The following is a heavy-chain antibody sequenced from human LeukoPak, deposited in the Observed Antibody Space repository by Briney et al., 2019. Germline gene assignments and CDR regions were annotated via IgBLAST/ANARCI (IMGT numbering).Heavy chain of an antibody. CDR1: GYTFTGYY. CDR2: INPNSGGT. Sequence: ASVKVSCKASGYTFTGYYMHWVRQAPGQGLDWMGWINPNSGGTNYAQKFQGWVTMTRDTSISTAYMELSRLRSDDTAVYYCARAAYGSGSYYNLYYFDYWGQGTLVTVSS. D-gene: IGHD3-10*01. CDR3: ARAAYGSGSYYNLYYFDY. V-gene: IGHV1-2*04. J-gene: IGHJ4*02.